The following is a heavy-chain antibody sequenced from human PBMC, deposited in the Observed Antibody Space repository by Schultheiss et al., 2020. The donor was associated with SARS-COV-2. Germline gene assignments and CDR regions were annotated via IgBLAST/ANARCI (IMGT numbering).Heavy chain of an antibody. J-gene: IGHJ6*02. CDR3: VGEIPPADYYDKSGFYGMDV. CDR2: IIPLFDTA. CDR1: GTTFTSYA. Sequence: SVKVSCKASGTTFTSYAISWVRQAPGQGLEWVGGIIPLFDTANIAQKLQGRVTITADKSTSTAYMELSSLRSEDTAVYYCVGEIPPADYYDKSGFYGMDVWGQGTTVTVSS. V-gene: IGHV1-69*06. D-gene: IGHD3-22*01.